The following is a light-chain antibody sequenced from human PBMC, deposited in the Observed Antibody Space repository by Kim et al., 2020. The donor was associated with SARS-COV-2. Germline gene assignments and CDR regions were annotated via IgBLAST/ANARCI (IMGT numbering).Light chain of an antibody. Sequence: ASVKLTCTRGSGASKYAVAWQQQRAGAGPRFCMKVNSDGSYDRGDGIPVRFSGSASGAERYLTISSLQSEDEADYYCQAWGPGIRVFGGGTQLTVL. CDR2: VNSDGSY. J-gene: IGLJ3*02. CDR1: SGASKYA. CDR3: QAWGPGIRV. V-gene: IGLV4-69*01.